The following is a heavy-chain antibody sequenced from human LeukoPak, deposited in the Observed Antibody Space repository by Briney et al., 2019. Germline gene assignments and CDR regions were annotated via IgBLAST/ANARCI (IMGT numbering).Heavy chain of an antibody. CDR1: GFTFSSYW. Sequence: LAGRSLRLSCAASGFTFSSYWMSWVRQAPGKGLEWVANIKQDGSEKYYVDSVKGRFTTSRDDSKNTLYLQMNSLRVEDTAVYYCATGSGYFYLYDWGQGTLVTVSS. V-gene: IGHV3-7*01. CDR2: IKQDGSEK. D-gene: IGHD3-22*01. CDR3: ATGSGYFYLYD. J-gene: IGHJ4*02.